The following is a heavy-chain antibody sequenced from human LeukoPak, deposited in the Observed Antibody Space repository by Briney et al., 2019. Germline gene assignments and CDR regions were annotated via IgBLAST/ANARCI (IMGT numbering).Heavy chain of an antibody. D-gene: IGHD4-11*01. Sequence: QSGGSLRLSCAGSGFIFSGYSMSWVRQAPGKGLEWVSSISGNGGSTKYADSVKGRFTISRDNSKNTLYLQMNSLRAEDTAVYYCAKGLTVTMWGQGMDVWGQGTTVTVSS. CDR2: ISGNGGST. CDR1: GFIFSGYS. J-gene: IGHJ6*02. CDR3: AKGLTVTMWGQGMDV. V-gene: IGHV3-23*01.